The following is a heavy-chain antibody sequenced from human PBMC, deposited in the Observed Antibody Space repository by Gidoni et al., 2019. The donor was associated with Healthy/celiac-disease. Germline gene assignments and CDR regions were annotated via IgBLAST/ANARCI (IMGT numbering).Heavy chain of an antibody. CDR2: ISGSGGST. D-gene: IGHD6-13*01. CDR1: GFTFSSYA. V-gene: IGHV3-23*01. CDR3: AKLSSIAAAGTDWFDP. J-gene: IGHJ5*02. Sequence: EVQLLESGGGLVQPGGSLRLSCAASGFTFSSYAMSWVRQAPGKGLEWVSAISGSGGSTYYADSVKGRFTISRDNSKNTLYLQMNSLRAEDTAVYYCAKLSSIAAAGTDWFDPWGQGTLVTVSS.